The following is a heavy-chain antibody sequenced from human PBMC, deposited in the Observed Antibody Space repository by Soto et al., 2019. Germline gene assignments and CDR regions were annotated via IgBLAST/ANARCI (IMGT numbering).Heavy chain of an antibody. CDR1: GFTFSSYA. V-gene: IGHV3-30-3*01. J-gene: IGHJ4*02. CDR2: ISYDGSNK. CDR3: ARGSYYDSSGYLPGRY. Sequence: PGGSLRLSCAASGFTFSSYAMHWVRQAPGKGLEWVSVISYDGSNKYYADSVKGRFTISRDNSKNTLYLQMNSLRAEDTAVYYCARGSYYDSSGYLPGRYWGQGTLVTVSS. D-gene: IGHD3-22*01.